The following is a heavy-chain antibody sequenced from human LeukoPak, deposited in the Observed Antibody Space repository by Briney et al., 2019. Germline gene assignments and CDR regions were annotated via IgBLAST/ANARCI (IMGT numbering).Heavy chain of an antibody. Sequence: SGPTLVIPTQTLTLTCTFSGFSLSTSGVGVGWIRQPPGNALEWLALIYWDDDKRYSPSLRSRLTITKDTSKNQVVLTMTNMDPVDTATHYCAHLTGPFQHWGQGTLVTVSS. V-gene: IGHV2-5*02. J-gene: IGHJ1*01. D-gene: IGHD3-10*01. CDR2: IYWDDDK. CDR3: AHLTGPFQH. CDR1: GFSLSTSGVG.